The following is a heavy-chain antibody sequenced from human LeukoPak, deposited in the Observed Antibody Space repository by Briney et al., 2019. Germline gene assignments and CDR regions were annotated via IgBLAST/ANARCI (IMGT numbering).Heavy chain of an antibody. CDR3: ARVAYNSFDV. V-gene: IGHV3-48*03. CDR2: ISRTGTTI. J-gene: IGHJ3*01. CDR1: GFSFSNYE. D-gene: IGHD5-24*01. Sequence: PGGSLRLACVVSGFSFSNYEMNWVRQAPGKGLEWVSHISRTGTTITYADSLRGRLTVSRDNAKNSLSLEMNSLRVEDTAVYYCARVAYNSFDVWRRGTMVTVSS.